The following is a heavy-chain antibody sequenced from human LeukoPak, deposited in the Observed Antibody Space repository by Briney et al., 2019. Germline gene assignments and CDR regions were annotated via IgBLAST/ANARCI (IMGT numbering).Heavy chain of an antibody. CDR3: AREKDYDSSFDY. V-gene: IGHV3-7*01. CDR2: IKQDGSEK. J-gene: IGHJ4*02. Sequence: GGSLRLSCAASGFTFSSYEMSWVRQAPGKGLEWVANIKQDGSEKYYVDSVKGRFTISRDNAKNSLYLQMNSLRAEDTAVYYCAREKDYDSSFDYWGQGTLVTVSS. CDR1: GFTFSSYE. D-gene: IGHD3-22*01.